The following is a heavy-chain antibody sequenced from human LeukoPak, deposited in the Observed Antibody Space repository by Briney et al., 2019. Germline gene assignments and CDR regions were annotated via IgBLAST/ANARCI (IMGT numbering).Heavy chain of an antibody. CDR2: ISSSSGYI. V-gene: IGHV3-21*01. J-gene: IGHJ4*02. CDR1: GFTFRSYS. CDR3: ARDRYSGYGAFDY. D-gene: IGHD5-12*01. Sequence: GGSLRLSCAASGFTFRSYSMNWVRQAPGKGLEWVSSISSSSGYIYYADSVKGRFTISRDNAKNSLYLQMNSLRAEDTAVYYCARDRYSGYGAFDYWGQGTLVTVSS.